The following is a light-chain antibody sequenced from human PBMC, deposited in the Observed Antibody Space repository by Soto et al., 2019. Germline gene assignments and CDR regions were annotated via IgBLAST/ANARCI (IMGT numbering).Light chain of an antibody. CDR1: QNISSY. CDR3: QQSYSTWT. J-gene: IGKJ1*01. Sequence: DIQMTQSPSSLSASVGDRVTITCRASQNISSYLNWYQQKPGKAPKLLIYAASSLQSGVPSRFSGSGSGTDFTLTISSLQPEDFATYYCQQSYSTWTFGQGTKVDIK. CDR2: AAS. V-gene: IGKV1-39*01.